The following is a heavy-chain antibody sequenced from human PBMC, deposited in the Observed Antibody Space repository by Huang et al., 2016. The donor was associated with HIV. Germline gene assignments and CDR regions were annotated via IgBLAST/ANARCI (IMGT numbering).Heavy chain of an antibody. V-gene: IGHV4-34*01. CDR3: ARERMMSWLDDHDAFDI. CDR2: INHRGST. J-gene: IGHJ3*02. CDR1: GGSFSGYY. Sequence: QVQLQQWGAGLLKPSETLSLTCAVYGGSFSGYYWSWIRQSPGKGLGGIGEINHRGSTNYNPSLKSRLTISVDTSKNQFSLKLSSVTAADTAVYYCARERMMSWLDDHDAFDIWGQGTMVTVSS. D-gene: IGHD1-1*01.